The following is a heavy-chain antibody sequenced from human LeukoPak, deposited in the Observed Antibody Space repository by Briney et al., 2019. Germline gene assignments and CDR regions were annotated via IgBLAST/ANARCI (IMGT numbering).Heavy chain of an antibody. V-gene: IGHV3-7*03. CDR1: GFTFSTYW. CDR3: AKGVRYFDWLSSDAFDI. J-gene: IGHJ3*02. D-gene: IGHD3-9*01. Sequence: GGSLRLSCAASGFTFSTYWMTWVRQAPGKGLEWVANMKGDGSEIHYADSVKGRFTISRDNSKNTLYLQMNSLRAEDTAVYYCAKGVRYFDWLSSDAFDIWGQGTMVTVSS. CDR2: MKGDGSEI.